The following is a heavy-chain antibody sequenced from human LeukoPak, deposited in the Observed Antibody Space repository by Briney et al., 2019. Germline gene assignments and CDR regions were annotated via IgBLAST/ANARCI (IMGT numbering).Heavy chain of an antibody. Sequence: PGGSLRLSCAASGFTFSSYAMSWVRQAPGKGLEWVSAISGSGGSTYYADSVKGRFTISRDNSKNTLYLQMNSLRAEDTAVYYCAKGLSGSITIFGVVSDYWGQGTLVTVSS. J-gene: IGHJ4*02. D-gene: IGHD3-3*01. CDR1: GFTFSSYA. V-gene: IGHV3-23*01. CDR2: ISGSGGST. CDR3: AKGLSGSITIFGVVSDY.